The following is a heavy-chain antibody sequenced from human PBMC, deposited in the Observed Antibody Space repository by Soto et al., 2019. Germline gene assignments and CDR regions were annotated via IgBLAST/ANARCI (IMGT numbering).Heavy chain of an antibody. J-gene: IGHJ4*02. Sequence: EVQLVESGGGLVQPGGSLRLSCAACGFTFSSYAMHWVRQAPGKGLEYVSAISSNGGSTYYANSVKGRFTISRDNSKNTLYLQMGSLRAEDMALYYCARQGRAVSSYYFDYWGQGTLVTVSS. CDR1: GFTFSSYA. D-gene: IGHD3-10*01. V-gene: IGHV3-64*01. CDR2: ISSNGGST. CDR3: ARQGRAVSSYYFDY.